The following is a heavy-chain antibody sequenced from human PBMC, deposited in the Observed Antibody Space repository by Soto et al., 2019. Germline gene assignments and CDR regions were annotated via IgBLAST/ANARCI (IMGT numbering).Heavy chain of an antibody. CDR3: TRDTAGSRRVIPPYYYYYGMDV. D-gene: IGHD6-13*01. CDR1: GFTFGDYA. CDR2: IRSKAYGGTT. J-gene: IGHJ6*02. Sequence: EVQLVESGGGLVQPGRSLRLSCTASGFTFGDYAMSWFRQAPGKGLEWVGFIRSKAYGGTTEYAASVKGRFTISRDDSKSIAYLQMNSLTTEDTAVYYCTRDTAGSRRVIPPYYYYYGMDVWGQGTTVTVSS. V-gene: IGHV3-49*03.